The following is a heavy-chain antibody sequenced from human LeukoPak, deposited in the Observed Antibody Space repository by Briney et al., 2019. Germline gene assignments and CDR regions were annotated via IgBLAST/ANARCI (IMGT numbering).Heavy chain of an antibody. J-gene: IGHJ5*02. D-gene: IGHD3-10*01. Sequence: ASVKVSCKVSGYTLTESSMHWVRQAPVKGLEWMGGFHPEDGETIYAQKFQGRVTMTRDTSISTAYMELSRLRSDDTAVYYCARANMVRGVGSFFDRNWFDPWGQGTLVTVSS. CDR1: GYTLTESS. CDR3: ARANMVRGVGSFFDRNWFDP. V-gene: IGHV1-24*01. CDR2: FHPEDGET.